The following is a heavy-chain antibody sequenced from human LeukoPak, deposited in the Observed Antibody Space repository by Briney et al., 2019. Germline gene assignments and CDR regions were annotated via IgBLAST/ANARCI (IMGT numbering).Heavy chain of an antibody. Sequence: SETLSLTCTVSGGSVSSGSYYWSWIRQPPGEGLEWIGYIYYSGSTNYNPSLKSRVTISADTSKNQFSLKLSSVTAADTAVYYCARAPSTYFYGLGTYSNYFDYWGQGTLVTVSS. D-gene: IGHD3-10*01. CDR1: GGSVSSGSYY. J-gene: IGHJ4*02. CDR3: ARAPSTYFYGLGTYSNYFDY. V-gene: IGHV4-61*01. CDR2: IYYSGST.